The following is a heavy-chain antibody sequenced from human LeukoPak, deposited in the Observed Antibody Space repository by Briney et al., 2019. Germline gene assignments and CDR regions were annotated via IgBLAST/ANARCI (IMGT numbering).Heavy chain of an antibody. CDR3: AREVAAADFDY. J-gene: IGHJ4*02. V-gene: IGHV4-39*07. D-gene: IGHD6-13*01. Sequence: SETLSLTCTVSGGSISSSSYYWGWIRQPPGKGLEWIGSVYYTGASYYNPSLKSRVTISIDTSKKHFSLKLTSVTAADTAVYYCAREVAAADFDYWGQGTLVTVSS. CDR2: VYYTGAS. CDR1: GGSISSSSYY.